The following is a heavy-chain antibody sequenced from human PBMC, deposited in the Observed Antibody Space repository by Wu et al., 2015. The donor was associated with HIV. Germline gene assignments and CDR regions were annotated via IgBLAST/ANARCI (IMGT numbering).Heavy chain of an antibody. V-gene: IGHV1-69*05. Sequence: QVQLVQSGAEVKKPGASVKVSCKASGYTFTSYGISWVRQAPGQGLEWMGGIIPIFGTSSYAQKFQGRVTITTDDSTSTAYMELSSLRSEDTAVYYCAREHSSSFYYFDYWGQGTLVTVSS. CDR2: IIPIFGTS. CDR1: GYTFTSYG. D-gene: IGHD6-13*01. J-gene: IGHJ4*02. CDR3: AREHSSSFYYFDY.